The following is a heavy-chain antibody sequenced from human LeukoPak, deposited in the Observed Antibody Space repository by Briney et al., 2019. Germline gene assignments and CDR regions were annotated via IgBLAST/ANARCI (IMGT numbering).Heavy chain of an antibody. J-gene: IGHJ3*02. CDR2: VYRSGQS. CDR1: GDSTVGYY. Sequence: PSQTLSLTCSVSGDSTVGYYWGWIRQSPGRAPEWLAYVYRSGQSDYNSSLRGRVTVSLDRSKTQVSLRLRSLTAADTAIYYCASGKYYYDDSASVNRASRTAFHIWAQGTMVLVSS. V-gene: IGHV4-59*12. D-gene: IGHD3-22*01. CDR3: ASGKYYYDDSASVNRASRTAFHI.